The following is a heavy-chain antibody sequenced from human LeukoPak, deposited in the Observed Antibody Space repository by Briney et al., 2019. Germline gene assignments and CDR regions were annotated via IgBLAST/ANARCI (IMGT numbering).Heavy chain of an antibody. D-gene: IGHD2-15*01. CDR3: ARDYLLGYCSGGSCSERDY. Sequence: PSETLSLTCTVSGYSISSGYYWGWIRPPPGKGLGWVGSIYHGGSTYYNPSLKSRVTISVDTSKNQFSLKLSSVTAADTAVYYCARDYLLGYCSGGSCSERDYWGQGTLVTVSS. CDR2: IYHGGST. J-gene: IGHJ4*02. CDR1: GYSISSGYY. V-gene: IGHV4-38-2*02.